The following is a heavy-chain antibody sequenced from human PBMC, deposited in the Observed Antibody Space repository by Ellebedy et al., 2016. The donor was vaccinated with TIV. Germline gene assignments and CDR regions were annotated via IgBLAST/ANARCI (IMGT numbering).Heavy chain of an antibody. Sequence: PSETLSLTCTVSGGSISSRSYYWGWLRQPPGTGLEWIGSIYYSGKTYYNPSLASRLTISVDTPTNQFSLRLSSLTAADTSVYYCARHRDGGVVALAARNYYFDDWGQGTLVTVSS. V-gene: IGHV4-39*01. CDR1: GGSISSRSYY. CDR2: IYYSGKT. CDR3: ARHRDGGVVALAARNYYFDD. D-gene: IGHD2-15*01. J-gene: IGHJ4*02.